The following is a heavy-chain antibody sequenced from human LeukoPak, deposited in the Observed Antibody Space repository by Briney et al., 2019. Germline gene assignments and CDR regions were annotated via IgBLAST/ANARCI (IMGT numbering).Heavy chain of an antibody. Sequence: PGRSLRLACAAAGFTLSSYEMTWVRQAPGDGRGWDSYISNSGSTIYYADSWKGRFTISRDNAKNSLYLQMNSLRAEDTAVYYCARGEIQLWLRYFDYWGQGTLVTVSS. V-gene: IGHV3-48*03. CDR3: ARGEIQLWLRYFDY. CDR2: ISNSGSTI. D-gene: IGHD5-18*01. CDR1: GFTLSSYE. J-gene: IGHJ4*02.